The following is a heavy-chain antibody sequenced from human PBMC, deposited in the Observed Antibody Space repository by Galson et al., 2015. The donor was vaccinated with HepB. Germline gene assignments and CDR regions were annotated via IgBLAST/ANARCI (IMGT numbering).Heavy chain of an antibody. CDR3: AGGSPFSSSWLDYFDP. D-gene: IGHD6-13*01. J-gene: IGHJ5*02. CDR1: GGSITIGSYY. V-gene: IGHV4-61*02. Sequence: TLSLTCTVSGGSITIGSYYWSWIRQPAGKGLEWIGRIYTSGNTDYNPSLKSRVTMSVDTSKNQFSLRLTSVTAADTAVYYCAGGSPFSSSWLDYFDPWGQGTLVTVSS. CDR2: IYTSGNT.